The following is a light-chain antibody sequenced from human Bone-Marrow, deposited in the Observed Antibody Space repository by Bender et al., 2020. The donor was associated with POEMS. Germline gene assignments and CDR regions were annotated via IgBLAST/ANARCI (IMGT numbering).Light chain of an antibody. CDR2: DVS. V-gene: IGLV2-14*03. J-gene: IGLJ1*01. CDR1: SSDVGGYDY. Sequence: QSALTQPASMSGSPGQSITISCTGTSSDVGGYDYVSWYQQHPGKAPKLLIYDVSTRPSGVSSRFSGSKSGNTASLTISGLQAEDEADYDCSSYTSDNTFVFGTGTKVTVL. CDR3: SSYTSDNTFV.